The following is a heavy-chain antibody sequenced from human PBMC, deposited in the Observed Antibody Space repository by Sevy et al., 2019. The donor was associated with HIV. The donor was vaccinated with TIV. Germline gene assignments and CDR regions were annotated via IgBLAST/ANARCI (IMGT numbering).Heavy chain of an antibody. J-gene: IGHJ4*02. Sequence: GGSLRLSCAASGFTFSNYGMHWVRQAPGKGLEWVAVIWYDGINRYYADSVKGRFTISRDNSKNTLYLQMSGLRAEDTAVYYCARDNLLPIMVSMVRGALSYYFDYWGQGTLVTVSS. CDR2: IWYDGINR. CDR1: GFTFSNYG. V-gene: IGHV3-33*01. D-gene: IGHD3-10*01. CDR3: ARDNLLPIMVSMVRGALSYYFDY.